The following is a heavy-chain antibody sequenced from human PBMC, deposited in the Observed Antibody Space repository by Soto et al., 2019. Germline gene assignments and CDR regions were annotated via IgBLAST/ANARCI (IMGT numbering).Heavy chain of an antibody. CDR3: AHNVFSPQKIDY. V-gene: IGHV2-5*01. CDR2: IYWNGDE. CDR1: GFSLSTSGVG. J-gene: IGHJ4*02. D-gene: IGHD2-8*01. Sequence: SGPTLVNPTQTLTLTCTFSGFSLSTSGVGVGWIRQPPGKALEWLALIYWNGDERYSPSLKSRLTITKDTSKNQVVLTMTNMDPADTATYYCAHNVFSPQKIDYWGPGTLVTVSS.